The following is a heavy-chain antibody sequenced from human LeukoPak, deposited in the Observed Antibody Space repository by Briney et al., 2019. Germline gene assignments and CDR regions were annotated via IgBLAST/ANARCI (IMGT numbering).Heavy chain of an antibody. V-gene: IGHV4-34*01. CDR1: GGSFSGYY. D-gene: IGHD3-22*01. CDR3: ARHDGSSGYYVSSL. J-gene: IGHJ4*02. Sequence: SETLSLTCAVYGGSFSGYYWSWIRQPPGKGLEWIGEINHSGSTNYNPSLKSRVTISVDTSKNQFSLKLSSVTAADTAVYYCARHDGSSGYYVSSLWGQGTLVTVSS. CDR2: INHSGST.